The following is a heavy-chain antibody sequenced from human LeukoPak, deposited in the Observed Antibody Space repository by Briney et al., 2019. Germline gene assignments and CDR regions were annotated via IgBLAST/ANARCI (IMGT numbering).Heavy chain of an antibody. D-gene: IGHD2-2*01. CDR1: GGSFSESY. V-gene: IGHV4-34*01. CDR3: ARGTVVMPAANV. J-gene: IGHJ4*02. Sequence: SETLSLPCAVYGGSFSESYWSWLRQPPGKGLEWIGEINHSGGTNYNPSLKSRVTISVDTSKNQFSLTLSSVTATDTAVYYCARGTVVMPAANVWGLGTLVTVSS. CDR2: INHSGGT.